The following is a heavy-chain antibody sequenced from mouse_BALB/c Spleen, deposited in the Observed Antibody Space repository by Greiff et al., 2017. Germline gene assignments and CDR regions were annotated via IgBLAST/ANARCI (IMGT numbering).Heavy chain of an antibody. V-gene: IGHV3-5*02. Sequence: EVKLLESGPGLVKPSQTVSLTCTVTGISITTGNYRWSWIRQFPGNKLEWIGYIYYSGTITYNPSLTSRTTITRDTSKNQFFLEMNSLTAEDTATYYCARERYGSSYDAMDYWGQGTSVTVSS. J-gene: IGHJ4*01. D-gene: IGHD1-1*01. CDR3: ARERYGSSYDAMDY. CDR1: GISITTGNYR. CDR2: IYYSGTI.